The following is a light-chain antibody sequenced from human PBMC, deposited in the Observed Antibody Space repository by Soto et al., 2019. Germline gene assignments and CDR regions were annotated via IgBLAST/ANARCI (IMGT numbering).Light chain of an antibody. CDR3: QQLNSYPLT. CDR2: EAS. J-gene: IGKJ4*01. CDR1: QSISSW. Sequence: DIQMTQSPSTLSASVGDRVTITCRASQSISSWLAWYQQKPGKAPNLLIYEASSLESGVPSRFSGSGSGTDFTLTISSLQPEDFATYYCQQLNSYPLTFGGGTKVDIK. V-gene: IGKV1-5*03.